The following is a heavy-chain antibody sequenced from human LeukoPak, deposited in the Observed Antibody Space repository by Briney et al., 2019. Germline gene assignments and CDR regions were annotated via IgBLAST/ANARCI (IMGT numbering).Heavy chain of an antibody. Sequence: GGSLRLSCAASGITFTDAWLTWVRQAPGKGLEWVGRITSKVDGGAADYAAPVKGRFTISRDDPSKTLYLQMNSLRAEDTAVYYCARDSVLLGYYYMDVWGKGTTVTVSS. J-gene: IGHJ6*03. V-gene: IGHV3-15*01. CDR3: ARDSVLLGYYYMDV. CDR2: ITSKVDGGAA. CDR1: GITFTDAW. D-gene: IGHD2/OR15-2a*01.